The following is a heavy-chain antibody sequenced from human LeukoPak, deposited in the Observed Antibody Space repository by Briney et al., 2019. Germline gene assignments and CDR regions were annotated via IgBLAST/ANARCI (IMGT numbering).Heavy chain of an antibody. CDR2: ISNSGGST. J-gene: IGHJ4*02. D-gene: IGHD3-22*01. V-gene: IGHV3-23*01. Sequence: GGSLRLSCAVSGITLSNYGMSWVRQAPGKGLEWVAGISNSGGSTNYADSVKGRFTISRDNPKNTLYLQMNSLRAEDTAVYFCAKRGVVIRVILVGFHKEAYYFDSWGQGALVTVSS. CDR3: AKRGVVIRVILVGFHKEAYYFDS. CDR1: GITLSNYG.